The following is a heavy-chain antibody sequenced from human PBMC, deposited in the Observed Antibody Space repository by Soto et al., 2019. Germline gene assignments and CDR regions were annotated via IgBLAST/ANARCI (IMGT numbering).Heavy chain of an antibody. Sequence: QVQLVQSGAEVKKPGSSVKVSCKASGGTFSSYAISWVRQAPGQGLEWMGGSIPIFGTANYAQKFQGRVTITADESTSTAYMELSSLRSEDTAVYYCARGRGIVVVPAAIAYWFDPWGQGTLVTVSS. CDR2: SIPIFGTA. CDR3: ARGRGIVVVPAAIAYWFDP. V-gene: IGHV1-69*01. CDR1: GGTFSSYA. J-gene: IGHJ5*02. D-gene: IGHD2-2*01.